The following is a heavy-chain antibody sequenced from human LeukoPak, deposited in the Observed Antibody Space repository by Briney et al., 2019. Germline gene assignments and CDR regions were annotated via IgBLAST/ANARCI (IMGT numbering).Heavy chain of an antibody. CDR2: INPNSGGT. CDR3: ARGGIVASTTASFDY. V-gene: IGHV1-2*02. Sequence: ASVKVSCKASGYTFTGYYMHWVRQAPGQGLEWMGWINPNSGGTSYAQKFQGRVTMTRDTSISTAYMELSRLRSDDTAVYYCARGGIVASTTASFDYWGQGILVTVSS. D-gene: IGHD5-12*01. CDR1: GYTFTGYY. J-gene: IGHJ4*02.